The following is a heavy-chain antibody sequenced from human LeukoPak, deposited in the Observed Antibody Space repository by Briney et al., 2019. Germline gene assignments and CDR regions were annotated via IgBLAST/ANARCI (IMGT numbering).Heavy chain of an antibody. CDR1: GGTFSSYA. Sequence: GASVKVSCKASGGTFSSYAISWVRQAPGQGLEWMGGIIPIFGTANYAQKFQGRVTITTDESTSTAYMELSSLRSEDTAVYYCASQEGGATAGPFDYWGQGTLVTVSS. D-gene: IGHD1-26*01. J-gene: IGHJ4*02. V-gene: IGHV1-69*05. CDR3: ASQEGGATAGPFDY. CDR2: IIPIFGTA.